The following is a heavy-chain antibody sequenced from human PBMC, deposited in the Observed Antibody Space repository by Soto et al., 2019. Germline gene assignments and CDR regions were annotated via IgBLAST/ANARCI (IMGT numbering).Heavy chain of an antibody. CDR3: AKKVNSGPGSQYFDY. J-gene: IGHJ4*02. V-gene: IGHV3-23*01. CDR1: GFTFSSYY. Sequence: GSLRLSCAASGFTFSSYYMSWVRQAPGKGLEWVSGFRTSGDGGTTYYADSVKGRFTISRANSKNMLFLQMNSLRAEDTAIYYCAKKVNSGPGSQYFDYWGQRTLVT. D-gene: IGHD3-10*01. CDR2: FRTSGDGGTT.